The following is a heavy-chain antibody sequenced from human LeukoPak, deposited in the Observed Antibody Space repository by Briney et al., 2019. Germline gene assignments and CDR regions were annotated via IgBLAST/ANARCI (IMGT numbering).Heavy chain of an antibody. D-gene: IGHD2-2*01. J-gene: IGHJ6*02. CDR2: IIPIFGTA. V-gene: IGHV1-69*13. Sequence: SVKVSCKASGGTFSSYAISWVRQAPGQGLEWMGGIIPIFGTANYAQKFQGRVTITADESTSTAYMELSSLRSEDTAVYYCARLSTSSPGAYYYGMDVWGQGTTVTVSS. CDR1: GGTFSSYA. CDR3: ARLSTSSPGAYYYGMDV.